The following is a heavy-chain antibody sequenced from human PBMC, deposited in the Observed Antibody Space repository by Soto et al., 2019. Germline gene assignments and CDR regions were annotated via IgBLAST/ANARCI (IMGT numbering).Heavy chain of an antibody. D-gene: IGHD2-2*01. Sequence: AAVKVSCKASGCTFTSYAMHWVRQAPGQRLEWMGWINAGNGNTKYSQKFPGRVTITRDTSASTAYMELSSLRSEDTAVYYCARIVVVTAAPVFGYGMDVWGQGTTFTVSS. CDR3: ARIVVVTAAPVFGYGMDV. J-gene: IGHJ6*02. V-gene: IGHV1-3*01. CDR1: GCTFTSYA. CDR2: INAGNGNT.